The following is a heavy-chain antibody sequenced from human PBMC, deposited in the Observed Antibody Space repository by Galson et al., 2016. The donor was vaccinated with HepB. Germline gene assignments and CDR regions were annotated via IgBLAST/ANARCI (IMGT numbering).Heavy chain of an antibody. CDR3: ALYGSGSYSINYFDP. CDR1: GYTFTDFG. Sequence: SVKVSCKASGYTFTDFGLSWVRQAPGQGLEWMGWISTYNGNTHYAQKVQGRVTMTTDTSTSTAYLEVSSLTSEDTAVYYCALYGSGSYSINYFDPWGQGTLVTVSS. D-gene: IGHD3-10*01. J-gene: IGHJ5*02. V-gene: IGHV1-18*01. CDR2: ISTYNGNT.